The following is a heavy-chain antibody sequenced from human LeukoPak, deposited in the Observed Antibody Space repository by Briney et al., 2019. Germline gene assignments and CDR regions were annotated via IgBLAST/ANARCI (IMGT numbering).Heavy chain of an antibody. Sequence: ASVKVSCKASGYTFISYDINWVGQAAGQGLEGMGCMNPNGGNTGYAQKFQGRVTITRHTSISTAYMELTSLRSEDTGVYYCAREGHHIAAAGTYPENWFDPWGQGTLVTVSS. CDR1: GYTFISYD. CDR3: AREGHHIAAAGTYPENWFDP. D-gene: IGHD6-13*01. J-gene: IGHJ5*02. V-gene: IGHV1-8*01. CDR2: MNPNGGNT.